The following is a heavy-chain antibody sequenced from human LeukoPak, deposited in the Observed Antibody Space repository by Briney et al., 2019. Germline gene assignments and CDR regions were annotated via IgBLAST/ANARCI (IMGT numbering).Heavy chain of an antibody. D-gene: IGHD5-24*01. Sequence: GGSLRLSCAAPGFTFSSYAMSWVRQAPGKGLEWVSAISGSGGSTYYADSVKGRFIISSDNSKNTLYLQMNSLRAEDTAVYYCAKGGDGYNYYFDYWGQETLVTVSS. CDR2: ISGSGGST. CDR3: AKGGDGYNYYFDY. J-gene: IGHJ4*02. CDR1: GFTFSSYA. V-gene: IGHV3-23*01.